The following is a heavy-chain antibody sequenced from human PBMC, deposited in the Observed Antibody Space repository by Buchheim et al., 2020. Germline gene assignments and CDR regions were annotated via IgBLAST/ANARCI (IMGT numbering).Heavy chain of an antibody. CDR2: IYYSGST. D-gene: IGHD3-22*01. CDR1: GGSISSYY. J-gene: IGHJ4*02. CDR3: AGEFGRSGSRPIDY. Sequence: QVQLQESGPGLVKPSETLSLTCTVSGGSISSYYWSWIRQPPGKGLEWIGYIYYSGSTNYNPSLKSRVTISVDTSKNQFSLKLNSVTAADTAVYYCAGEFGRSGSRPIDYWGQGTL. V-gene: IGHV4-59*01.